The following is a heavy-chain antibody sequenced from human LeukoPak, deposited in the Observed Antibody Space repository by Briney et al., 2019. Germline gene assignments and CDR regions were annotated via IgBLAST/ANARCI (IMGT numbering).Heavy chain of an antibody. Sequence: APVKVSCKASGYTFTSYGISWVRQAPGQGLEWMGSISAYNGNTNYAQKLQGRVTMTTDTSTSTAYMELRSLRSDDTAVYYCARGPEKDSSSYYYTYDYWGQGTLVTVSS. J-gene: IGHJ4*02. CDR3: ARGPEKDSSSYYYTYDY. D-gene: IGHD3-22*01. CDR2: ISAYNGNT. V-gene: IGHV1-18*01. CDR1: GYTFTSYG.